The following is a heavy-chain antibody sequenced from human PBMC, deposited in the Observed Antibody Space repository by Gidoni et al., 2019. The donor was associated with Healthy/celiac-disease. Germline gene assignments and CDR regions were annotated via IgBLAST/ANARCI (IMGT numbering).Heavy chain of an antibody. V-gene: IGHV4-34*01. D-gene: IGHD3-3*01. CDR2: INHSGST. J-gene: IGHJ4*02. CDR1: GGSFSGYY. CDR3: ARGGGFWSGYYTRIYYFDY. Sequence: QVQLQKWGAGLLKPSETLSLTCAVYGGSFSGYYWSWIRQPPGKGLECIGEINHSGSTNYHPALKSRVPISVDTSKNQFSLKLSSVTAADTAVYYCARGGGFWSGYYTRIYYFDYWGQGTLVTVSS.